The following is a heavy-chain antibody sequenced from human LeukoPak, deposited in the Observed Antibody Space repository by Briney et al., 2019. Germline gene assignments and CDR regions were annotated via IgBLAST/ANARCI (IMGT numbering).Heavy chain of an antibody. Sequence: GGSLRLSCAASGFTVSSNYMSWVRQAPGKGLEWVSVIYSGGSTYYADSVKGRFTISRDNSKNTLHLQMNSLRAEDTAVYYCARESLAAGFLDYWGQGTLVTVSS. CDR3: ARESLAAGFLDY. CDR1: GFTVSSNY. J-gene: IGHJ4*02. D-gene: IGHD6-13*01. V-gene: IGHV3-53*01. CDR2: IYSGGST.